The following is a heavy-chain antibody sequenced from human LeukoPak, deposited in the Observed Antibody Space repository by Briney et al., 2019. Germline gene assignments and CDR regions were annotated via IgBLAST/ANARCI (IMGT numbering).Heavy chain of an antibody. CDR2: IYTGGST. V-gene: IGHV3-66*01. J-gene: IGHJ4*02. D-gene: IGHD1-26*01. Sequence: GGSLRLSCAASGFTVRSNYMSWVRQAPGKGLEWVSVIYTGGSTYYADSVKGRFTISRDYSKNTLYLQMNSLRAEDTAVYYCARVSRMLGTSTLDNWGQGTLVTVSA. CDR1: GFTVRSNY. CDR3: ARVSRMLGTSTLDN.